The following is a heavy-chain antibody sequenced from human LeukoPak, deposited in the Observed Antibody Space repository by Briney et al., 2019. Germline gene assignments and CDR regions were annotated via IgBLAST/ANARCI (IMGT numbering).Heavy chain of an antibody. J-gene: IGHJ4*02. CDR2: IYPGDSDT. CDR3: ARIKAFCGDHCPLLYKY. CDR1: GYSVTNYW. V-gene: IGHV5-51*01. Sequence: GESLKISCKGSGYSVTNYWVGRVRQIPGKPLERMWIIYPGDSDTRYSPSFQGQVTISADKSINTAYLQWSSLKAADTAMYYCARIKAFCGDHCPLLYKYWGQGTLVTVSS. D-gene: IGHD2-21*02.